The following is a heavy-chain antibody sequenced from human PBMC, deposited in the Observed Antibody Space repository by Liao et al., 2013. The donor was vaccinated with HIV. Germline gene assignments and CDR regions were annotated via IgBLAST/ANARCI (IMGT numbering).Heavy chain of an antibody. V-gene: IGHV4-34*01. CDR2: IAHNGST. J-gene: IGHJ6*03. Sequence: QVQLQQWGAGLLKPSETLSLTCAVYGGSFSGYYWSWIRQPPGKGLEWIGEIAHNGSTNYSPSLKSRVSISTDTSKNQLSLTFSLKLISVTVADTAVYYCARVVATIHHYYYMDVWGKGTTVTVSS. D-gene: IGHD5-12*01. CDR3: ARVVATIHHYYYMDV. CDR1: GGSFSGYY.